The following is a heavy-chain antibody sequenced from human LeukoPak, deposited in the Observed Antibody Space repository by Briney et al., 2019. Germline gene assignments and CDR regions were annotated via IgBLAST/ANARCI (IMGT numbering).Heavy chain of an antibody. CDR3: ARGPGGDY. D-gene: IGHD4-23*01. Sequence: GGSLRLSCAASGFTFSGYSMNWVRQAPGRGLEWVSYITSSRSTIYYADSVKGRFTISRDNAKNSLYLQMNSLRAEDTAVYYCARGPGGDYWGQGTLVTVSS. CDR2: ITSSRSTI. V-gene: IGHV3-48*01. CDR1: GFTFSGYS. J-gene: IGHJ4*02.